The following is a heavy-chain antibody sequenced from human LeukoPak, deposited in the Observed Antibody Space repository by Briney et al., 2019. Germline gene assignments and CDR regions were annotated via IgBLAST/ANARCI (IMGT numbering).Heavy chain of an antibody. CDR2: IYTSGST. CDR1: GGSISSYY. D-gene: IGHD3-22*01. CDR3: ARAPDTMIVVYFDY. V-gene: IGHV4-4*07. J-gene: IGHJ4*02. Sequence: SETLSLTCTVSGGSISSYYWSWIRQPAGKGLEWIGRIYTSGSTNYNPSLKSRVTMSVDTSKNQFSLKLSSVTAADTAVYYCARAPDTMIVVYFDYWGQGTLVTVSS.